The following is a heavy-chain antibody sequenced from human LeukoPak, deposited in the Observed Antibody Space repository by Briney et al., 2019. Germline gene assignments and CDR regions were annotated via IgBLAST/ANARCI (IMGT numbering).Heavy chain of an antibody. Sequence: PSETLSLTCTVSGGSISSSSYYWGWIRQPPGKGLEWIGEINHSGSTNYNPSLKSRVTISVDTSKNQFSLKLSSVTAADTAVYYCASVVVVAATLEAHKDWGQGTLVTVSS. J-gene: IGHJ4*02. D-gene: IGHD2-15*01. CDR3: ASVVVVAATLEAHKD. CDR1: GGSISSSSYY. V-gene: IGHV4-39*07. CDR2: INHSGST.